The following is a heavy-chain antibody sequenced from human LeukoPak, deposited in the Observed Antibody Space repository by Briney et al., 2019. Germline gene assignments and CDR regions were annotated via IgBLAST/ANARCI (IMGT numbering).Heavy chain of an antibody. CDR2: IYHSGST. J-gene: IGHJ2*01. V-gene: IGHV4-38-2*01. CDR3: ARPASYSSGWRWYFDL. CDR1: GYSISSGYY. Sequence: SGTLSLTCAVSGYSISSGYYWGWIRQPPGEGLEWIGSIYHSGSTYYNPSLKSRVTISVDTSKNQFSLKLSSVTAADTAVYYCARPASYSSGWRWYFDLWGRGTLVTVSS. D-gene: IGHD6-19*01.